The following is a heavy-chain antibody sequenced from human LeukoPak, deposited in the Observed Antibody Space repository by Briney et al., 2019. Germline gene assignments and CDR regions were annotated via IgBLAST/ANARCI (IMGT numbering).Heavy chain of an antibody. Sequence: ASVKVSCKASGGTFSSYAISWVRQAPGQGLEWMGWINPNSGGTNYAQKFQGRVTMTRDTSISTAYMELSRLRSDDTAVYYCARSDPITMIVVDGAFDIWGQGTMVTVSS. CDR2: INPNSGGT. J-gene: IGHJ3*02. CDR1: GGTFSSYA. D-gene: IGHD3-22*01. CDR3: ARSDPITMIVVDGAFDI. V-gene: IGHV1-2*02.